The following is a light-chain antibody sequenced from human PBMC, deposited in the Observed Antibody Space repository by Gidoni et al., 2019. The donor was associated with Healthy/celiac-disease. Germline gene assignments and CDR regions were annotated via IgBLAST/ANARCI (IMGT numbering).Light chain of an antibody. CDR2: DAS. CDR3: QQYDNLPYT. CDR1: QDISNY. J-gene: IGKJ2*01. V-gene: IGKV1-33*01. Sequence: DIHMTQSPSSLPASVGDRVTITCQASQDISNYLNWYQQKPGKAPKLLIYDASNLETGVPSRFSGSGSGTDFTFTISSLQPEDIATYYCQQYDNLPYTFGQGTKLEIK.